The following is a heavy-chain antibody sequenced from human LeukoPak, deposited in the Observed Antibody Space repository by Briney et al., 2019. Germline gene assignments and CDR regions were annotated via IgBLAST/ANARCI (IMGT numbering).Heavy chain of an antibody. CDR3: ARLSTNSRVGGYDPQWYFDL. D-gene: IGHD5-12*01. Sequence: EASVKVSCKASGYTFINYGFSWVRQAPGQGLECMVWISGYNGNTNYLQRFQGRVTMTTDTSTNTVYMELRSLRSDDTAVYYCARLSTNSRVGGYDPQWYFDLWGRGTLVTVSS. V-gene: IGHV1-18*04. J-gene: IGHJ2*01. CDR1: GYTFINYG. CDR2: ISGYNGNT.